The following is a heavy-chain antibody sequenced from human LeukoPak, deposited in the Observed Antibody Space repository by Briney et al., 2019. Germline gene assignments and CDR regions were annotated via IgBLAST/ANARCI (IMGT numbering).Heavy chain of an antibody. CDR3: ARDVPIEGITVAGTLFDY. CDR1: GYTFTGYY. V-gene: IGHV1-2*02. Sequence: ASVKVSCKASGYTFTGYYMHWVRQAPGQGLEWMGWINLNNGGTNYAQKFQGRVTMTRDTSISTAYMELSRLRSDDTAVYYCARDVPIEGITVAGTLFDYWGQGTLVTVSS. D-gene: IGHD6-19*01. CDR2: INLNNGGT. J-gene: IGHJ4*02.